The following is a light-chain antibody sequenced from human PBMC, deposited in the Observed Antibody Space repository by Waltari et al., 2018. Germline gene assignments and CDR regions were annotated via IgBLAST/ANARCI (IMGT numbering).Light chain of an antibody. CDR2: DVT. V-gene: IGLV2-14*03. CDR3: SSQTLDGLVL. J-gene: IGLJ2*01. CDR1: GIAVRASDF. Sequence: QSALTQPASVSGSPGQSITISCSGVGIAVRASDFVSWHQHHPGKAPQVIIYDVTNRPSGVSDRFSASKSANTASLTISRLQPEDEADYYCSSQTLDGLVLFGGGTRLTVL.